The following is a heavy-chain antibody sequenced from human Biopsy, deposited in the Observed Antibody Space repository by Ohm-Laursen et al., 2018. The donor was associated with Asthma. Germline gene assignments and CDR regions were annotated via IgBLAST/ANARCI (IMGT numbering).Heavy chain of an antibody. Sequence: SLRLSCTAPGFTFSTYGMHWVRQAPGKGLEWVAVISYDGSNKYYADSVKGRFTISRDNSKNTVYLDISSLRIEDTAVFYCGIVVAANPFQGDCWGQGTLVTVSS. J-gene: IGHJ4*02. CDR2: ISYDGSNK. CDR1: GFTFSTYG. D-gene: IGHD2-15*01. V-gene: IGHV3-30*03. CDR3: GIVVAANPFQGDC.